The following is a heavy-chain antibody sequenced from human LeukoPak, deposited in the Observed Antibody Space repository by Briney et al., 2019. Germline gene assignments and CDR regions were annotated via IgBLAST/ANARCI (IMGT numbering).Heavy chain of an antibody. Sequence: ASVKVSCKASGYTFTGYYMHWVRQAPGQGLERMGWINPKSGGTNYAQKLQGRVTMTTDTSTSTAYMELRSLRSDDTAVYYCARGSTYYDFWSGYSHYYYMDVWGKGTTVTVSS. CDR3: ARGSTYYDFWSGYSHYYYMDV. V-gene: IGHV1-2*02. J-gene: IGHJ6*03. CDR1: GYTFTGYY. CDR2: INPKSGGT. D-gene: IGHD3-3*01.